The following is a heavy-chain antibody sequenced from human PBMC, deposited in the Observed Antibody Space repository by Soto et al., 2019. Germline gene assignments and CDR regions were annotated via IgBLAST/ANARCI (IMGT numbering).Heavy chain of an antibody. CDR2: IYRGTT. D-gene: IGHD3-22*01. J-gene: IGHJ4*02. CDR3: ARDVARRDYDSTGYSFDY. Sequence: EVQLVESGGGLVQPGGSLRLSCAASGFTVSDNYMNWVRQAPGKGLEWVAVIYRGTTYYADSVKGRFTISRDNSKNTLYLHMSSLSPEDTAVYYCARDVARRDYDSTGYSFDYWGQGTLVAVSS. V-gene: IGHV3-66*01. CDR1: GFTVSDNY.